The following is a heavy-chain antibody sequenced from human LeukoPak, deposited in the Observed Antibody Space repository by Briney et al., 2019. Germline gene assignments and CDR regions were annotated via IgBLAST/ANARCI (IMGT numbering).Heavy chain of an antibody. V-gene: IGHV3-13*01. CDR2: IGIGGDT. CDR1: GFTVSSNY. J-gene: IGHJ4*02. D-gene: IGHD2-15*01. CDR3: VRQATPHGHFDY. Sequence: GGSLRLSCAASGFTVSSNYMSWVRQAPGKGLEWVSVIGIGGDTYYPGSVKGRFTISRENAKNSLYLQMNSLRAGDTAVYYCVRQATPHGHFDYWGQGILVTVSS.